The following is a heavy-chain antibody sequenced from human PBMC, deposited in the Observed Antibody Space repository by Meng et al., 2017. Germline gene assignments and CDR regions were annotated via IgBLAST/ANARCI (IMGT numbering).Heavy chain of an antibody. Sequence: GESLNISCAASGFTFSSYWMSWVRQAPGKGLEWVANIKQDGSEKYYVDSVKGRFTISRDNAKNSLYLQMNSLRDEDTAVYYCATTGPTTLTTRPYYYYGMDVWGQGTTVTVSS. CDR2: IKQDGSEK. D-gene: IGHD4-17*01. J-gene: IGHJ6*02. CDR1: GFTFSSYW. V-gene: IGHV3-7*01. CDR3: ATTGPTTLTTRPYYYYGMDV.